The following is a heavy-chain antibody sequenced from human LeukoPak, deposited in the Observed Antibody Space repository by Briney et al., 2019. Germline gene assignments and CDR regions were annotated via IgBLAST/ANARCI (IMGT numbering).Heavy chain of an antibody. CDR3: ARLNGDYAVGDAFDI. D-gene: IGHD4-17*01. CDR1: GYTFTSYG. J-gene: IGHJ3*02. CDR2: ISAYNGNT. Sequence: GASVKVSCKASGYTFTSYGISWVRQAPGQGLEWMGWISAYNGNTNYAQKLQGRVTMTTDTSTSTAYMELSSLRSEDTAVYYCARLNGDYAVGDAFDIWGQGTMVTVSS. V-gene: IGHV1-18*01.